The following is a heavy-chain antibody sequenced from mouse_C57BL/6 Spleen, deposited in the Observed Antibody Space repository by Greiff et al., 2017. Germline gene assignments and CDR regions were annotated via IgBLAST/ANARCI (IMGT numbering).Heavy chain of an antibody. D-gene: IGHD2-10*02. CDR1: GFTFSDYG. V-gene: IGHV5-17*01. J-gene: IGHJ2*01. CDR3: ARLYGNYEDY. CDR2: ISSGSSTI. Sequence: DVMLVESGGGLVKPGGSLKLSCAASGFTFSDYGMHWVRQAPEKGLEWVAYISSGSSTIYYADTVKGRFTISRDNAKNTLFLQMTSLRSEDTAMYYCARLYGNYEDYWGQGTTLTVSP.